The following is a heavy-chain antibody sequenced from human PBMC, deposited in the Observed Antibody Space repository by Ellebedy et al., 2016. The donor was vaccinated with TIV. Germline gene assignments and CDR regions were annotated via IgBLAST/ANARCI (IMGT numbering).Heavy chain of an antibody. CDR3: ALLWFGEKHYYYGMDV. D-gene: IGHD3-10*01. CDR2: ITPFNGNT. Sequence: SVKVSXXASGYTFTYRYLHWVRQAPGQALEWMGWITPFNGNTNYAQKFQDRVTITRDRSMSTAYMELSSLRSEDTAMYYCALLWFGEKHYYYGMDVWGQGTTVTVSS. J-gene: IGHJ6*02. CDR1: GYTFTYRY. V-gene: IGHV1-45*02.